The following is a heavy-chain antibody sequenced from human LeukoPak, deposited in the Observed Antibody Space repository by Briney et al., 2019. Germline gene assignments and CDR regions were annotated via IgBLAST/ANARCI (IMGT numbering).Heavy chain of an antibody. D-gene: IGHD6-13*01. CDR3: ARWAIAAAGTIDY. J-gene: IGHJ4*02. Sequence: GGSLRLSCAVSEFTFSSYWMSWVRQAPGKGLEWVANIKKDGSEKYYVDSVKGRFTISRDNAKNSLYLQMNSLRAEDTAVYYCARWAIAAAGTIDYWRQGTLVTVSS. CDR2: IKKDGSEK. V-gene: IGHV3-7*01. CDR1: EFTFSSYW.